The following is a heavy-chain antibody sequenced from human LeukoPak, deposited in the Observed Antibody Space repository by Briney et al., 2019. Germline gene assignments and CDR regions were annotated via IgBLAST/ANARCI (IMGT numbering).Heavy chain of an antibody. D-gene: IGHD7-27*01. Sequence: ASVKVSCKASGYMFINDYIHWVRQAPGQGLEWMGRIIPRGGATIYAQNSQGRLTVTRDTSTSTVLMELTSLRSEDTAVYYCARDGSHWDFDSWGQGTLVTVSS. J-gene: IGHJ4*02. CDR1: GYMFINDY. CDR3: ARDGSHWDFDS. CDR2: IIPRGGAT. V-gene: IGHV1-46*01.